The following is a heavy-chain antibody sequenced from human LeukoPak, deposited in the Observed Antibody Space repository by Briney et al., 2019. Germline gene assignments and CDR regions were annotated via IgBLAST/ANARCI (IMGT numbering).Heavy chain of an antibody. CDR1: GFTFSSYW. CDR2: IKQDGSEK. V-gene: IGHV3-7*01. J-gene: IGHJ4*02. D-gene: IGHD5-18*01. Sequence: GGSLRLSCAASGFTFSSYWMSWVRQAPGKGLEWVANIKQDGSEKYYVDSVKGRFTISRDNAKNSLYLQMNSLRAEDTAVYYCARDGDTAMATTLDYWGQGTLVTVSS. CDR3: ARDGDTAMATTLDY.